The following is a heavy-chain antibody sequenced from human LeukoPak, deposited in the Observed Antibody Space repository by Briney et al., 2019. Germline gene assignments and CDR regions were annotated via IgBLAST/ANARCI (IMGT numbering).Heavy chain of an antibody. CDR1: GFVFSGYG. J-gene: IGHJ4*02. V-gene: IGHV3-33*01. Sequence: GGSLRLSYEASGFVFSGYGMHWVRQTPGKGLEWVAVVWHDGSNKYYRDSVKGRFTISRDNSKNTLFLQMNSLRADDTAVYYCARIIINSGYSYGIDFWGQGTLVTVSS. D-gene: IGHD5-18*01. CDR3: ARIIINSGYSYGIDF. CDR2: VWHDGSNK.